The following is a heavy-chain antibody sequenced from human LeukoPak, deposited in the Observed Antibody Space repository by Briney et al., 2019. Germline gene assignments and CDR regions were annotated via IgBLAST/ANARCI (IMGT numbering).Heavy chain of an antibody. D-gene: IGHD1-1*01. V-gene: IGHV3-21*01. J-gene: IGHJ3*02. CDR1: GFIFSNYA. CDR2: ISSSSNYI. CDR3: ARGTTAFDI. Sequence: GGSLRLSCAASGFIFSNYAMNWVRQAPGKGLEWVSSISSSSNYIYYADSVKGRFAISRDNAKNSLYLQMNSLRAEDTAVYYCARGTTAFDIWGQGTMVTVSS.